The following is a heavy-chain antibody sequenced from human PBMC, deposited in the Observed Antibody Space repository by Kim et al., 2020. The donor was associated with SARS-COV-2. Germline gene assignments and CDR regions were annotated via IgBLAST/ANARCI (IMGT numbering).Heavy chain of an antibody. Sequence: STKTHPCLKSRVTRPVDTDKNQFSRKLSSVTAADTAVYYCAGYAATAFDIWGQGTMVTVSS. V-gene: IGHV4-59*01. CDR3: AGYAATAFDI. CDR2: ST. D-gene: IGHD5-12*01. J-gene: IGHJ3*02.